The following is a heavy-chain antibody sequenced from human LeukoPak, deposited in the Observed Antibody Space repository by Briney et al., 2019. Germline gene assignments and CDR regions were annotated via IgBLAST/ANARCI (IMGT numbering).Heavy chain of an antibody. V-gene: IGHV1-2*02. CDR2: INPNSGGT. J-gene: IGHJ4*02. Sequence: ASVKVSCKASGYTFTGYYMHWVRQAPGQGLEWMGWINPNSGGTNYAQKFQGRVTMTRDTSISTAYMELSRLRSDDTAVYYCARAGYSSGLLFVYWGQGTLVTVPS. CDR1: GYTFTGYY. CDR3: ARAGYSSGLLFVY. D-gene: IGHD6-19*01.